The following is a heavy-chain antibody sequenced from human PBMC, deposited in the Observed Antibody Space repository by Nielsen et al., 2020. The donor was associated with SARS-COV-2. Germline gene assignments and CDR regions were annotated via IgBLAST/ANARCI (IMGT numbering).Heavy chain of an antibody. V-gene: IGHV3-15*01. CDR3: TTERLYYDFWSGYFVPGY. CDR2: IKSKTDGGTT. J-gene: IGHJ4*02. D-gene: IGHD3-3*01. Sequence: GESLKISCAASGFTFSNAWMSWVRQAAGKGLEWVGRIKSKTDGGTTDYAAPVKGRFTISRDDSKNTLYLQMNSLKTEDTAVYYCTTERLYYDFWSGYFVPGYWGQGTLVTVSS. CDR1: GFTFSNAW.